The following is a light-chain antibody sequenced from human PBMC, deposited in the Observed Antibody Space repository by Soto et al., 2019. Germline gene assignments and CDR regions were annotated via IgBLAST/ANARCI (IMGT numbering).Light chain of an antibody. CDR1: QSISSY. J-gene: IGKJ5*01. CDR3: QQSYSTLPIT. Sequence: DIQMTQSPSSLSASVGDRVTITCRASQSISSYLNWYQQKPGKAPKLLIYPASSLQSGVPSRFSGSVSGTYFTLTISSLQPEDFATYYCQQSYSTLPITFGQGTRLEIK. V-gene: IGKV1-39*01. CDR2: PAS.